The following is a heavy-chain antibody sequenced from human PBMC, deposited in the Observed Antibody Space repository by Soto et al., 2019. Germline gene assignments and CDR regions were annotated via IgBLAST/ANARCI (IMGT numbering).Heavy chain of an antibody. V-gene: IGHV4-39*01. D-gene: IGHD3-10*01. CDR3: ARRGDNYYGSGSYYTDYYYYGMDV. Sequence: SETLSLTCTVSGGSISISSYYWGCIRQPPGKGLEWIGSIYYSGSTYYNPSLKSRVTISVDTSKNQFSLKLSSVTAADTAVYYCARRGDNYYGSGSYYTDYYYYGMDVWGQGTTVTVSS. CDR2: IYYSGST. CDR1: GGSISISSYY. J-gene: IGHJ6*02.